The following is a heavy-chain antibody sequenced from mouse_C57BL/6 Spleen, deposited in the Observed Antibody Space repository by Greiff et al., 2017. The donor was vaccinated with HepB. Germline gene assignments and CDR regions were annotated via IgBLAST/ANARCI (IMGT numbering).Heavy chain of an antibody. CDR1: GYTFTSYT. V-gene: IGHV1-4*01. CDR3: ARSEELAWFAY. CDR2: IKPSSGYT. Sequence: LVESGAELARPGASVKMSCKASGYTFTSYTMHWVKQRPGQGLEWIGYIKPSSGYTKYNQKVKDKSTFTADKSSSTAYMQLISLTSEDSAVYYCARSEELAWFAYWGQVTLVTVSA. J-gene: IGHJ3*01.